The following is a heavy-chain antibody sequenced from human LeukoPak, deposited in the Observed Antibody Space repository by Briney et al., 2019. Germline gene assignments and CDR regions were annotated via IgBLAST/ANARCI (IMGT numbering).Heavy chain of an antibody. J-gene: IGHJ4*02. CDR2: INHSGST. Sequence: SETLSLTCAVYGGSFSGYYWSWIRQPPGKGLEWIGEINHSGSTNYNPSLKSRVTISVDTSKKQFSLKLSSVTAADTAVYYCARGRSGVSSGYYYGPLPFDYWGQGTLVTVSS. D-gene: IGHD3-22*01. CDR1: GGSFSGYY. V-gene: IGHV4-34*01. CDR3: ARGRSGVSSGYYYGPLPFDY.